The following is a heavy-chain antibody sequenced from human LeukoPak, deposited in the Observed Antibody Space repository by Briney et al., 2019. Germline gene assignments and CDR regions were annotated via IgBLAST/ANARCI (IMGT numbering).Heavy chain of an antibody. D-gene: IGHD1-26*01. J-gene: IGHJ5*02. CDR3: ARAWELLNQAWFDP. CDR2: IYHSGST. CDR1: GYSISSGYY. V-gene: IGHV4-38-2*02. Sequence: PSETLSLTCTVSGYSISSGYYWGWIRQPPGKGLEWIGSIYHSGSTYYNPSLKSRVTISVDMSKNQFSLKLSSVTAADTAVYYCARAWELLNQAWFDPWGQGTLVTVSS.